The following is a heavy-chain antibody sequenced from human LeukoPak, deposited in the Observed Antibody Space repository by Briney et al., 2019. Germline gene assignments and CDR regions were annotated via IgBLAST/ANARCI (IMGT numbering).Heavy chain of an antibody. CDR2: IYYSGNT. J-gene: IGHJ3*02. V-gene: IGHV4-59*01. CDR1: GGSISSYY. CDR3: ARLHRGAEAFDI. Sequence: ASETLSLTCTVSGGSISSYYWSWIRQSPGKGLEWIGYIYYSGNTNYNPSLKSRVTISVDTSKHQFSLKLSSVTTADTAVYYCARLHRGAEAFDIWGQGTIVTVSA.